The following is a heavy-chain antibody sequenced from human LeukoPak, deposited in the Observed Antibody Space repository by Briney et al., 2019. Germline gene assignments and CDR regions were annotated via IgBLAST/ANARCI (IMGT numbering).Heavy chain of an antibody. V-gene: IGHV3-49*03. CDR2: IRSKTYGGAI. Sequence: GRSLRLSCTASGFTFGDYAMSWFRQAPGKGLEWVGFIRSKTYGGAIEYAASVKGRFTISRDDSKSIAYLQMNSLKTEDTAVYYCARDQLGGDPHHYHYYYMDVWGKGTTVTVSS. D-gene: IGHD4-17*01. J-gene: IGHJ6*03. CDR3: ARDQLGGDPHHYHYYYMDV. CDR1: GFTFGDYA.